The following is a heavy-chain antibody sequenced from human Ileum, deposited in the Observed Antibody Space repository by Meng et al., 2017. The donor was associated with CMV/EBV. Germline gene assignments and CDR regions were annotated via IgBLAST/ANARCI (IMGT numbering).Heavy chain of an antibody. J-gene: IGHJ4*02. D-gene: IGHD3-3*01. V-gene: IGHV4-34*01. CDR2: INHSGRT. Sequence: YYWSWIRQPPGKGLEWIGEINHSGRTNYNPSLKSRVAISVDTSKNQFSLKLSSVTAADTAVYYCARGVEATYYDFWSGYSEQKTLDYWGQGTLVTVSS. CDR1: YY. CDR3: ARGVEATYYDFWSGYSEQKTLDY.